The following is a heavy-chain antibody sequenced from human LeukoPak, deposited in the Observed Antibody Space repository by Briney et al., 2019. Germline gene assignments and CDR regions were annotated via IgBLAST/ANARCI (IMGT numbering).Heavy chain of an antibody. CDR3: ARRAGAYSHPYDY. CDR2: IYSDNT. V-gene: IGHV3-53*01. J-gene: IGHJ4*02. CDR1: GFTVSTDS. D-gene: IGHD4/OR15-4a*01. Sequence: GGSLRLSCTVSGFTVSTDSMSWVRQAPGKGLEWVSFIYSDNTHYSDSVKGRFTISRDNSKNTLYLQMNSLRAEDTAVYYCARRAGAYSHPYDYWGQGTLVTVSS.